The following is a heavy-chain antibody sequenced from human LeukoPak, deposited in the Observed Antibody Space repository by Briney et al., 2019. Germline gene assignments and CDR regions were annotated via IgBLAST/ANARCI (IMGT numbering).Heavy chain of an antibody. V-gene: IGHV3-7*03. J-gene: IGHJ6*02. CDR2: IKQDGSDQ. D-gene: IGHD2-15*01. CDR3: ARLGYCSGGFCFYGMDV. Sequence: GGSLRLSCAASGFTFNNYWMSWVRQAPGKGLEWVANIKQDGSDQNYVDSVRGRFTISRDNAKNSLYLQMNSLRAEDTAVYYYARLGYCSGGFCFYGMDVWGQGSTVTVSS. CDR1: GFTFNNYW.